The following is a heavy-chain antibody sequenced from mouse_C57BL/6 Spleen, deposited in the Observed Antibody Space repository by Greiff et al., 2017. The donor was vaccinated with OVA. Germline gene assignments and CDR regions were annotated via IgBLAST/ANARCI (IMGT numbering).Heavy chain of an antibody. J-gene: IGHJ2*01. D-gene: IGHD2-1*01. CDR3: VRPHYGNYDYFDY. CDR2: IRSKSNNYAT. Sequence: EVKLMESGGGLVQPKGSLKLSCAASGFSFNTYAMNWVRQAPGKGLEWVARIRSKSNNYATYYADSVKDRFTISRDDSESMLYLQMNNLKTEDTAMYYCVRPHYGNYDYFDYWGQGTTLTVSS. V-gene: IGHV10-1*01. CDR1: GFSFNTYA.